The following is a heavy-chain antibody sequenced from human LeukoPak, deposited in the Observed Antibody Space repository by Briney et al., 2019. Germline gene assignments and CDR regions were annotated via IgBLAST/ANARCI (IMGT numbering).Heavy chain of an antibody. J-gene: IGHJ6*02. D-gene: IGHD3-10*01. CDR1: GFTFSDYY. CDR2: ISSSGSTI. CDR3: ARETRSNGMDV. V-gene: IGHV3-11*01. Sequence: GGSLRLSCAASGFTFSDYYMSWIRQAPGKGLAGVSYISSSGSTIYYADSVKGRFTISRDNAKNSLYLQMNSLRAEDTAVYYCARETRSNGMDVWGQGTTVTVSS.